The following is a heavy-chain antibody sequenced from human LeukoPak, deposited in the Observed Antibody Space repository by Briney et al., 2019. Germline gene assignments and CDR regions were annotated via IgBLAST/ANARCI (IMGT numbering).Heavy chain of an antibody. Sequence: EASVKVSCKASGYTFTSYGSSWVRQAPGQGLEWMGWISAYNGNTNYAQKLQGRVTMTTDTSTSTVYMELRSLRSDDTAVYYCARDNGGSWKPNCAFDIWGQGTMVTVSS. J-gene: IGHJ3*02. D-gene: IGHD1-26*01. CDR3: ARDNGGSWKPNCAFDI. CDR2: ISAYNGNT. V-gene: IGHV1-18*01. CDR1: GYTFTSYG.